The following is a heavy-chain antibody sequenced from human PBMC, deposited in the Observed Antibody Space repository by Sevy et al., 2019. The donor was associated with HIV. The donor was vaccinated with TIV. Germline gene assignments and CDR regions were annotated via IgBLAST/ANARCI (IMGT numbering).Heavy chain of an antibody. V-gene: IGHV3-30-3*01. D-gene: IGHD3-10*01. Sequence: GGSLRLSCAASGFTFSTYSMHWVRQAPGKGLEWVAVISYDGSNKYYADSVKGRFTISRDNSKNTLYLQMNSLRTEDTAVFYCARGGDYFRDYYYGMDVWGQGTTVTVSS. J-gene: IGHJ6*02. CDR2: ISYDGSNK. CDR3: ARGGDYFRDYYYGMDV. CDR1: GFTFSTYS.